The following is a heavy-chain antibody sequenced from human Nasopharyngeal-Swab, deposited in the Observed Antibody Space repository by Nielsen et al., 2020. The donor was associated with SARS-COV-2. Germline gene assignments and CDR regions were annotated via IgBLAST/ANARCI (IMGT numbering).Heavy chain of an antibody. CDR2: TYYRSKWYN. V-gene: IGHV6-1*01. Sequence: WTRQSPSRGLEWLGRTYYRSKWYNDYAVSVKSRITINPDTSKNQFSLQLNSVTPEDTAVYYCARGHYYGSGSYYSPSLYYGMDVWGQGTTVTVSS. CDR3: ARGHYYGSGSYYSPSLYYGMDV. D-gene: IGHD3-10*01. J-gene: IGHJ6*02.